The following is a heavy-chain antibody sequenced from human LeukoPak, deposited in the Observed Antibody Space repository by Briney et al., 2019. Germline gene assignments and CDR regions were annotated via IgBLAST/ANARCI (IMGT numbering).Heavy chain of an antibody. CDR2: IYISGST. J-gene: IGHJ5*02. V-gene: IGHV4-4*07. D-gene: IGHD3-22*01. CDR1: GVSISDYY. CDR3: ARGDYSDSQRFDP. Sequence: NSSETLSLTCSVSGVSISDYYWTWFRQPAGKGLEWIGRIYISGSTNYNPSLKSRVIMSVDTSKNHFSLKLTSVTAADTAVYFCARGDYSDSQRFDPWGQGILVTVSS.